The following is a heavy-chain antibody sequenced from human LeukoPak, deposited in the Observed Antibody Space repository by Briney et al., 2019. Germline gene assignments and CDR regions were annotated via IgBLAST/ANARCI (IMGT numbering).Heavy chain of an antibody. Sequence: SETLSLTCAVYGGSFSGYYWSWIRQPPGKGLEWIGEINHSGSTNYNPSLKSRVTISVDTSKNQFSLKLSSVTAADTAVYYCARGGTYYYDSSERTYYFDYWGQGTLATVSS. CDR2: INHSGST. J-gene: IGHJ4*02. D-gene: IGHD3-22*01. CDR3: ARGGTYYYDSSERTYYFDY. CDR1: GGSFSGYY. V-gene: IGHV4-34*01.